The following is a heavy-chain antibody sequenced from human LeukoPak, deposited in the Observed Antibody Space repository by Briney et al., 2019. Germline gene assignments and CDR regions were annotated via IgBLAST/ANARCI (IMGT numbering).Heavy chain of an antibody. CDR1: YG. CDR2: IRNDEVTE. V-gene: IGHV3-30*02. CDR3: XXXXXSXYYNSDFDY. Sequence: YGXHXVRQAPGXGLXXXAFIRNDEVTEXYAESVKGRFTISRXXXKNTVYLQMNSLRAEDTAVYSXXXXXXSXYYNSDFDYWGQGTLVSVSS. J-gene: IGHJ4*02. D-gene: IGHD3-10*01.